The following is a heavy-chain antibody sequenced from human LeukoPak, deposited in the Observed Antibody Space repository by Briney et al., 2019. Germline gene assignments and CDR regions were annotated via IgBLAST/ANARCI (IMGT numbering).Heavy chain of an antibody. CDR3: VRPNRGLVGAPFDY. Sequence: SETLSLTCIASGGSISSNIYNWAWIRQPPGKGLQWIGIIYNSGSTYYNPSLKSRVTISVDTSKNQFSLKLSSVTAADRAVYYCVRPNRGLVGAPFDYWGQGTLVTVSS. J-gene: IGHJ4*02. V-gene: IGHV4-39*01. CDR2: IYNSGST. CDR1: GGSISSNIYN. D-gene: IGHD1-26*01.